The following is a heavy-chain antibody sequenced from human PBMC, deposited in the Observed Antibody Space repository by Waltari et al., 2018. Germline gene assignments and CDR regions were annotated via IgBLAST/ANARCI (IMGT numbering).Heavy chain of an antibody. V-gene: IGHV3-23*01. CDR3: AKGLRIAVAGVDDAFDI. CDR1: GFTFSSYA. Sequence: EVQLLESGGGLVQPGGSLRLSCAASGFTFSSYAMSWVRQATGTGLEWVSAISVSGGSTYYADSVKGRFTISRDNSKNTLYLQMNSLRAEDTAVYYCAKGLRIAVAGVDDAFDIWGQGTMVTVSS. J-gene: IGHJ3*02. D-gene: IGHD6-19*01. CDR2: ISVSGGST.